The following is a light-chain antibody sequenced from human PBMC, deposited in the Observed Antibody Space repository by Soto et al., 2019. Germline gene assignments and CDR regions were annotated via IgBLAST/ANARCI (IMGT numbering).Light chain of an antibody. CDR3: QQYGSSPQIT. J-gene: IGKJ5*01. Sequence: TVLTQSPGTLSLSPGERATLSCRASQSVSSTYLAWYQHKPGQAPRLLIYGASRRATGIPDRFSASGSGTDFTLTISRLEPEDFAVYYCQQYGSSPQITFGQGTRLEI. CDR1: QSVSSTY. V-gene: IGKV3-20*01. CDR2: GAS.